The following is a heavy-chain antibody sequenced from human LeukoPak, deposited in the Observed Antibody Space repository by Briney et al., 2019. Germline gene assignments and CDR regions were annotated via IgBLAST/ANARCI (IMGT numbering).Heavy chain of an antibody. D-gene: IGHD5-18*01. Sequence: SETLSLTCTVSGGSISSHYWSWIRQPPGKGLEWIGYIYYSGSTNYNPSLKSRVTISVDTSKNQFSLKLSSVTAADTAVYYCARIGVGYSYGYYYYYYMDVWGKGTTVTVSS. CDR3: ARIGVGYSYGYYYYYYMDV. J-gene: IGHJ6*03. CDR1: GGSISSHY. CDR2: IYYSGST. V-gene: IGHV4-59*11.